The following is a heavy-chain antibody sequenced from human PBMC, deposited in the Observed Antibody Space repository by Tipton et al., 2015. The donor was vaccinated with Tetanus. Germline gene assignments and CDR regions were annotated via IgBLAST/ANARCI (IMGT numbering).Heavy chain of an antibody. D-gene: IGHD7-27*01. CDR2: TYFRSQWLQ. V-gene: IGHV6-1*01. CDR3: VRGTSWGKGWYFDL. J-gene: IGHJ2*01. CDR1: GDSVSSNVAT. Sequence: GLVKPSQTLSLTCVISGDSVSSNVATWNWIRQSPSRGLEWLGRTYFRSQWLQEYAPSLKGRITINPDTSKNQFSLRLNSVTPEDTAVYYCVRGTSWGKGWYFDLWGRGTLVTVSS.